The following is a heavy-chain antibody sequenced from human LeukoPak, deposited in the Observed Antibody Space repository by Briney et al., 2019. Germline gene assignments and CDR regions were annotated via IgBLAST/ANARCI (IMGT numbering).Heavy chain of an antibody. D-gene: IGHD3-22*01. Sequence: ASVKVSCKASGYTFTGYYMHWVRQAPGQGLEWMGWINPNSGGTNYAQKLQGRVTMTTDTSTSTAYMELRSLRSDDTAVYYCARLGNYYDSSGYPLDYWGQGTLVTVSS. V-gene: IGHV1-2*02. CDR2: INPNSGGT. J-gene: IGHJ4*02. CDR3: ARLGNYYDSSGYPLDY. CDR1: GYTFTGYY.